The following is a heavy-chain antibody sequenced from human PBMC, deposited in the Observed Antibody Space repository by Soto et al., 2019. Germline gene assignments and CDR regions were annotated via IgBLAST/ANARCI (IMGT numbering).Heavy chain of an antibody. CDR2: INAGNGNT. V-gene: IGHV1-3*01. D-gene: IGHD1-26*01. CDR1: GYTFTSYA. CDR3: ASSLSGSYYYYGMDV. Sequence: EASVKVSCKASGYTFTSYAMHWVRQAPGQRLEWMGWINAGNGNTKYSQKFQGRVTITRDTSASTAYMELSSLRSEDTAVYYCASSLSGSYYYYGMDVWGQGTTVTVSS. J-gene: IGHJ6*02.